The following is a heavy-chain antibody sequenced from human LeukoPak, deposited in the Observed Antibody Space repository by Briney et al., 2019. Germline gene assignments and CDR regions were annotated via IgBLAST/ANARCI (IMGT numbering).Heavy chain of an antibody. V-gene: IGHV3-23*01. D-gene: IGHD3-16*01. Sequence: PWGSLRLSCAASGFTFSSYAMSWVRQAPGKGLEWVSAISGSGGSTCYADSVKGRFTISRDNSKNTLYLQMNSLRAEDTAVYYCAMGEDWSTRDLGRSLSLHLDYWGQGTLVTVSS. J-gene: IGHJ4*02. CDR3: AMGEDWSTRDLGRSLSLHLDY. CDR2: ISGSGGST. CDR1: GFTFSSYA.